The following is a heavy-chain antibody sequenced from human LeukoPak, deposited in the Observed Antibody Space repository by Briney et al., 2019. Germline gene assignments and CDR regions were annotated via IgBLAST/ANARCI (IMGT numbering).Heavy chain of an antibody. CDR1: GYTFTSYD. V-gene: IGHV1-8*03. Sequence: ASVKVSCKASGYTFTSYDINWVRQATGQGLEWMGWMNPNSGNTGYAQKFQGRVTITRNTSISTAYMELSRLRSDDTAVYYCARDMRRWELLLSFDYWGQGTLVTVSS. CDR3: ARDMRRWELLLSFDY. CDR2: MNPNSGNT. J-gene: IGHJ4*02. D-gene: IGHD1-26*01.